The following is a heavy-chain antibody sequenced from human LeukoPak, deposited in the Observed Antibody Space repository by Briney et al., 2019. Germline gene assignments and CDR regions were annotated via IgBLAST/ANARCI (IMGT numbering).Heavy chain of an antibody. J-gene: IGHJ4*02. CDR2: ISGSGGST. CDR1: GFTFSSYA. V-gene: IGHV3-23*01. CDR3: AKDPAPIVVVIPNYFDY. Sequence: GGSLRLSCAASGFTFSSYAMSWVRQAPGEGLEWVSAISGSGGSTYYADSVKGRFTISRDNSKNTLYLQMNSLRAEDTAVYYCAKDPAPIVVVIPNYFDYWGQGTLVTVSS. D-gene: IGHD3-22*01.